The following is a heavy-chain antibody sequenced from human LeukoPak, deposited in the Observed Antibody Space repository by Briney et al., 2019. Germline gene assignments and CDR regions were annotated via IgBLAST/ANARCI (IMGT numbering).Heavy chain of an antibody. D-gene: IGHD6-13*01. CDR1: GGSISSSSYY. V-gene: IGHV4-39*07. J-gene: IGHJ4*02. CDR2: IYYSGST. Sequence: KPSETLSLTCTVSGGSISSSSYYWGWIRQPPGKGLEWIGSIYYSGSTYYNPSLKSRVTISVDTSKNQFSLKLSSVTAADTAVYYCAREGYSRMFDYWGQGTLVTVSS. CDR3: AREGYSRMFDY.